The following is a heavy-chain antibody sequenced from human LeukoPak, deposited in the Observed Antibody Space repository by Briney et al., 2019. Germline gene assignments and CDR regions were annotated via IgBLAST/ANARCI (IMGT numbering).Heavy chain of an antibody. V-gene: IGHV3-23*01. CDR3: AKDLSVVAATKGPDY. CDR1: GFTLRSYV. D-gene: IGHD2-15*01. J-gene: IGHJ4*02. Sequence: TGGSLRLSCAASGFTLRSYVMSWVRQAPGKGLEWVSGISGSGDSTYYADSVKGRFTISRDNSKNTLYLQMNSLRAEDTAVYYCAKDLSVVAATKGPDYWGQGTLVTVSS. CDR2: ISGSGDST.